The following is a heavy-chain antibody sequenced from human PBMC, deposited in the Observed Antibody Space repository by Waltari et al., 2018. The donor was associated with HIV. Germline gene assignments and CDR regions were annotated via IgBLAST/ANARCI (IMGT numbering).Heavy chain of an antibody. CDR2: LSGSGSTA. Sequence: YMGLSCKASGFNFRNFAMSWVRQAPGKGPEWVSALSGSGSTAAYADYVKGRFTISRDFSNNTLFLQMNNLRAEDTAVYFCAKSMRDLRPSAFDVWGQGTMVAISS. CDR3: AKSMRDLRPSAFDV. D-gene: IGHD2-8*01. J-gene: IGHJ3*01. CDR1: GFNFRNFA. V-gene: IGHV3-23*01.